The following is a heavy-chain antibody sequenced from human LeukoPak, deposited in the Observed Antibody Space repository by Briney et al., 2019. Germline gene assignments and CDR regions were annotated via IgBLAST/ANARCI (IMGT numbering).Heavy chain of an antibody. CDR2: IRYDGSKK. CDR1: GFTFSSYG. J-gene: IGHJ4*02. D-gene: IGHD3-16*02. Sequence: GGALRLSCAASGFTFSSYGMQWVRRAPGKGLEGGAFIRYDGSKKYYADSVKGRFTISRDNSKNTLYLQMNSLRAEDTAVYYCAKEEGRYYDYVWGSYRSGYFDYWGQGTLVTVSS. CDR3: AKEEGRYYDYVWGSYRSGYFDY. V-gene: IGHV3-30*02.